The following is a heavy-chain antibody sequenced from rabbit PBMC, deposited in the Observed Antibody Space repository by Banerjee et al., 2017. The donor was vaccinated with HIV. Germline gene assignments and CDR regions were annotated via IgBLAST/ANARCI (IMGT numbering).Heavy chain of an antibody. V-gene: IGHV1S45*01. CDR3: GRDRDGDAGYGSLAL. CDR1: GFSFSSSYY. J-gene: IGHJ4*01. Sequence: QEQLEESGGDLVKPEGSLTLTCTASGFSFSSSYYLCWVRQAPGKGLEWIACIYAGSSGFTYYASWAKGRFTISKTSSTTVTLQMTSLTAADTATYFCGRDRDGDAGYGSLALWGPGTLVTVS. D-gene: IGHD6-1*01. CDR2: IYAGSSGFT.